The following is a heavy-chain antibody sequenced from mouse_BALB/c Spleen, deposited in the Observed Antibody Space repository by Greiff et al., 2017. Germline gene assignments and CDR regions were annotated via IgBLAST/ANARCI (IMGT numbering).Heavy chain of an antibody. D-gene: IGHD2-4*01. CDR3: ARGGYDYDYYAMDY. V-gene: IGHV1S56*01. J-gene: IGHJ4*01. CDR2: ICPGDGST. Sequence: QVQLKQSGPELVKPGASVKMSCKASGYTFTSYYIHWVKQRPGQGLEWIGWICPGDGSTKYNEKFKGKTTLTADKSSSTAYMLLSSLTSEDSAIYFCARGGYDYDYYAMDYWGQGTSVTVSS. CDR1: GYTFTSYY.